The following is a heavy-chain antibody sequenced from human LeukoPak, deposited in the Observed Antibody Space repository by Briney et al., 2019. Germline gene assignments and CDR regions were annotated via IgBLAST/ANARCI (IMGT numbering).Heavy chain of an antibody. D-gene: IGHD3-22*01. CDR1: GFTFSSYE. Sequence: PGGSLRLSCAASGFTFSSYEMNWVRQAPGKGLEWVSYISSSGSTIYYADSVKGRFTISRDNAKNSLYLQMNSLRAEDTAVYYCARDLGYYYDSSGYSKDHYWGQGTLVTVSS. CDR3: ARDLGYYYDSSGYSKDHY. V-gene: IGHV3-48*03. CDR2: ISSSGSTI. J-gene: IGHJ4*02.